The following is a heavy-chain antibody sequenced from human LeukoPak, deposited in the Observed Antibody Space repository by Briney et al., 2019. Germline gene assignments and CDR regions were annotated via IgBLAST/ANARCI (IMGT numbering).Heavy chain of an antibody. D-gene: IGHD6-19*01. J-gene: IGHJ4*02. Sequence: GGSLRLSCAASGFTFTSYWMSWVRQAPGKGLEWVANIKQDGSEKYYVDSVKGRFTISRDNAKNSLYLQMNSLRAEDTAVYYCARLIAVAGAPRFGDYWGQGTLVAVSS. V-gene: IGHV3-7*01. CDR1: GFTFTSYW. CDR3: ARLIAVAGAPRFGDY. CDR2: IKQDGSEK.